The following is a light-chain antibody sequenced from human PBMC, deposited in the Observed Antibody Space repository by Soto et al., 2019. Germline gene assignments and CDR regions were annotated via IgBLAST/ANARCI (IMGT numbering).Light chain of an antibody. V-gene: IGLV2-11*01. CDR1: SSDVGNYKY. Sequence: QSALTQPRSVSGSPGQSVTVSCTGTSSDVGNYKYVTWYQQHPGKAPKVLIYDVSKRPSGVPDRFSGSKSGNTASLTISGLQPEDEADYYCCSYAGSYTWVFGGGTKVTVL. CDR3: CSYAGSYTWV. CDR2: DVS. J-gene: IGLJ3*02.